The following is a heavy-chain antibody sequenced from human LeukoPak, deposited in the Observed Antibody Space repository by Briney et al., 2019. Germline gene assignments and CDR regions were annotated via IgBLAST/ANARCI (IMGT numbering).Heavy chain of an antibody. J-gene: IGHJ4*02. D-gene: IGHD2-15*01. V-gene: IGHV3-30*18. CDR2: ISYDGSNK. CDR3: AKDQGIRIADY. Sequence: GGSLRLSCVASGFTFSSYGMHWVRQAPGKGLEWVAVISYDGSNKYYADSVKGRFTISRDNSKNTLYLQMNSLRAEDTAVYYCAKDQGIRIADYWGQGTLVTVSS. CDR1: GFTFSSYG.